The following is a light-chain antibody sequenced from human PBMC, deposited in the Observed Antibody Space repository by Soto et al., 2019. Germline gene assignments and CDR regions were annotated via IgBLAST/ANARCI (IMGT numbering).Light chain of an antibody. Sequence: EIVLTQSPASLSLSPGARATLSCRASQSVDSHLVWYQQKPGQAPRLLIFGASNRATGIPARFSGSGSGTDVTLAINRLEPDDFAVYYCQQRNDWTITFGQGTRLEIK. J-gene: IGKJ5*01. CDR2: GAS. V-gene: IGKV3-11*01. CDR1: QSVDSH. CDR3: QQRNDWTIT.